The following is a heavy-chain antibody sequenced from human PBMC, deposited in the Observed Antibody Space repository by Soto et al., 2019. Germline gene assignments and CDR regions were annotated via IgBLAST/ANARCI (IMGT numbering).Heavy chain of an antibody. J-gene: IGHJ3*02. CDR3: ARARLRAVYAFDI. Sequence: SETLSLTCTVSGGSVSSGAYYWAWIRQRPGKGLEWIGYIYYSGSTYYSPSLKSRLSISLDTSKNQFSLRLSSVTAADTAMYYCARARLRAVYAFDIWGQGTMVTVS. V-gene: IGHV4-31*03. CDR1: GGSVSSGAYY. D-gene: IGHD5-12*01. CDR2: IYYSGST.